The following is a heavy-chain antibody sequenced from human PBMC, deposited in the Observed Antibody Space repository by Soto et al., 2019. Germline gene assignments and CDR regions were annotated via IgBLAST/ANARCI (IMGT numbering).Heavy chain of an antibody. V-gene: IGHV1-69*12. CDR1: GGTFSSYA. CDR2: IIPIFGTA. D-gene: IGHD2-15*01. J-gene: IGHJ6*02. Sequence: QVQLVQSGAEVKKPGSSVKVSCKASGGTFSSYAISWVRQAPGQGLEWMGGIIPIFGTANYAQQFQGRVTITADESTSTAYMELSSLRSEDTAVYYWARGGYCSGGSCYEPSDYYYYYGMDVWGQGTTVTVSS. CDR3: ARGGYCSGGSCYEPSDYYYYYGMDV.